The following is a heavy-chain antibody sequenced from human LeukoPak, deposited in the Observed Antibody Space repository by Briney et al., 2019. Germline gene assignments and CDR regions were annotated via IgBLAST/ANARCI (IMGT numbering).Heavy chain of an antibody. J-gene: IGHJ4*02. CDR3: ARASGYNFGDYGADY. V-gene: IGHV4-30-4*01. D-gene: IGHD4-17*01. CDR1: GGSINSGDFY. Sequence: SQTLSLTCNVSGGSINSGDFYWSWIRQSPGKGLEWIGYMYYSGSTYYNPSLKSRLTISADRSKNQFSLRLTSVTAADTAVYYCARASGYNFGDYGADYWGQGTLVTVSS. CDR2: MYYSGST.